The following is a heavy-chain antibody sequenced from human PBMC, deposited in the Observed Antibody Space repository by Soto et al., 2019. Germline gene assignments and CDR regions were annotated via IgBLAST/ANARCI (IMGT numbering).Heavy chain of an antibody. D-gene: IGHD6-25*01. J-gene: IGHJ5*02. CDR1: GGSISSYY. CDR2: IHYSGST. Sequence: SETLSLTCTVSGGSISSYYLSWIRQPPGKGLEWIGYIHYSGSTNYNPSLKSRVTISVDTSKNQFSLKLNSVTAADTAVYYCARPHGGSSGWDNWFDPWGQGTLVTVSS. V-gene: IGHV4-59*01. CDR3: ARPHGGSSGWDNWFDP.